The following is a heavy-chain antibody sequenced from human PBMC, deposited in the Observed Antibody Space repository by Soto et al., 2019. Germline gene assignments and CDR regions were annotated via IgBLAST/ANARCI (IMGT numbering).Heavy chain of an antibody. J-gene: IGHJ4*02. V-gene: IGHV3-21*01. D-gene: IGHD3-16*01. Sequence: GGSLRLSCAASGFTFSSYSMNWVRQAPGKGLEWVSSISSSSSYIYYADSVKGRFTISRDNAKNSLYLQMNSLRAEDTAVYYCARAEMATPYTSIDYWGQGTLVTSPQ. CDR3: ARAEMATPYTSIDY. CDR1: GFTFSSYS. CDR2: ISSSSSYI.